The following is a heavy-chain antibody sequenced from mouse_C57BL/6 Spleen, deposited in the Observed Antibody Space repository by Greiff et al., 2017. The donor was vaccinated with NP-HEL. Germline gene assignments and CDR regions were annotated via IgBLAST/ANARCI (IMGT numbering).Heavy chain of an antibody. J-gene: IGHJ2*01. CDR2: IWSGGST. CDR3: ASMSTPYYFDY. D-gene: IGHD2-4*01. V-gene: IGHV2-2*01. Sequence: QVQLKESGPGLVQPSQSLSITCTVSGFSLTSYGVHWVRQSPGKGLEWLGVIWSGGSTDYNAAFISRLSISKDNSKSQVFFKMNSLQADDTAIYYCASMSTPYYFDYWGQGTTLTVSS. CDR1: GFSLTSYG.